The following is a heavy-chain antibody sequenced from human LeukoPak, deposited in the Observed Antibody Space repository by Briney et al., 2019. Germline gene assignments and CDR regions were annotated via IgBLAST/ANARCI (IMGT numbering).Heavy chain of an antibody. CDR2: ISSSSSYI. V-gene: IGHV3-21*01. D-gene: IGHD6-19*01. CDR1: GFTFSSYS. Sequence: PGGSLRLSCAASGFTFSSYSMNWVRQAPGKGLEWVSSISSSSSYIYYADSVKGRFTISRDNAKNSLYLQMNSLRAEDTAVYYCARVPYSSGWYSPSPTFDYWGQGTLVTDSS. J-gene: IGHJ4*02. CDR3: ARVPYSSGWYSPSPTFDY.